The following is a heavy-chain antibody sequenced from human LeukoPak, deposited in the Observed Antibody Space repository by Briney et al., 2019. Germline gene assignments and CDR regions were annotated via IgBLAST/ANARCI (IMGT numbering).Heavy chain of an antibody. CDR1: GGSISSYY. Sequence: SETLSLTGTVSGGSISSYYWSWIRQPAGKGLEWIGRIYTSGSTNYNPSLKSRVTMSVDTSKNQFSLKLSSVTAADTAVYYCARDREGRYSYGNFFDYWGQGTLVTVSS. CDR2: IYTSGST. D-gene: IGHD5-18*01. CDR3: ARDREGRYSYGNFFDY. V-gene: IGHV4-4*07. J-gene: IGHJ4*02.